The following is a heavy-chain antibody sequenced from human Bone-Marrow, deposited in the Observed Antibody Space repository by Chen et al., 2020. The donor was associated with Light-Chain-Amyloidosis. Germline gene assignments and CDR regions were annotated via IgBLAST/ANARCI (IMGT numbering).Heavy chain of an antibody. CDR1: GFTFSTYG. CDR2: ISSTSSYI. CDR3: ARRGSTGTAVDY. D-gene: IGHD4-4*01. Sequence: EVQLVESGGGLVKPGVSLRLSCAASGFTFSTYGMNWVRQAPGKGLEWVSSISSTSSYIYYADSVKGRFTISRDNAKNSLYLQINSLRAEDTAVYYCARRGSTGTAVDYWGQGTLVTVSS. V-gene: IGHV3-21*01. J-gene: IGHJ4*02.